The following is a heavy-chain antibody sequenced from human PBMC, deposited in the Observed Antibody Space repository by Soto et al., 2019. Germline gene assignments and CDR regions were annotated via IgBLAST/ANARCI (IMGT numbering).Heavy chain of an antibody. CDR1: GCSISSSCYY. Sequence: SETLSLTRTVYGCSISSSCYYWGWIRQPPGKRLELIGSFYYSGSTYYNPSLKSRVTISVDTSKNYFSLKLSSLTAADTAVYYCARLGITMVRGVIIKGYYGMDVWGQGTTVT. V-gene: IGHV4-39*01. D-gene: IGHD3-10*01. J-gene: IGHJ6*02. CDR3: ARLGITMVRGVIIKGYYGMDV. CDR2: FYYSGST.